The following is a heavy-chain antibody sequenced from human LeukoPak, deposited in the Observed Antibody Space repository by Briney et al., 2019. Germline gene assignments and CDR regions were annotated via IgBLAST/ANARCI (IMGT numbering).Heavy chain of an antibody. D-gene: IGHD1-26*01. J-gene: IGHJ4*02. CDR2: FYSDALDGIT. Sequence: EGSLRLSCAGSGFTVSSSTMSWVRQAPGKGLEWVSNFYSDALDGITNYADSVKGRFTISRDNSQNTLYLQMNSLRVEDTATYYCAREIGGGHHYFEHWGQGTVVTVSS. CDR3: AREIGGGHHYFEH. V-gene: IGHV3-53*01. CDR1: GFTVSSST.